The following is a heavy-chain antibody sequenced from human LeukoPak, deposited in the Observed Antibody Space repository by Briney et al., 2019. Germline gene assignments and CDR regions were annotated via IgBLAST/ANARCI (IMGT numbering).Heavy chain of an antibody. J-gene: IGHJ4*02. CDR3: ARRGRWSSGAY. CDR1: GGSISGTNYY. Sequence: SETLSLTCIVSGGSISGTNYYWGWIRQPPGKGLEWIGTIYYSGSTYYNPSLKSRVSISADTSKNQFSLSLSSVTAADTAVYYCARRGRWSSGAYWGQGALVTVSS. V-gene: IGHV4-39*01. CDR2: IYYSGST. D-gene: IGHD5-24*01.